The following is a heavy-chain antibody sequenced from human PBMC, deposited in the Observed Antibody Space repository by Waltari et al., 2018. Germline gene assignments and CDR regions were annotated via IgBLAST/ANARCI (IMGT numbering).Heavy chain of an antibody. Sequence: EVQLVESGGGLVQPGGSLRLSCAASGFTFSSYAMHWVRQAPGKGLEYVSAISSNGGSTYYANSVKGRFTISRDNSKNTLYLQMGSLRAEDMAVYYCARKDCIAAAGTSCAFDIWGQGTMVTVSS. D-gene: IGHD6-13*01. V-gene: IGHV3-64*01. CDR3: ARKDCIAAAGTSCAFDI. J-gene: IGHJ3*02. CDR2: ISSNGGST. CDR1: GFTFSSYA.